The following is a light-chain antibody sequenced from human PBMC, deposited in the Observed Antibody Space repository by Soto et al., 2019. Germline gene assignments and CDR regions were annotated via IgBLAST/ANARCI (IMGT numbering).Light chain of an antibody. CDR1: SSDVGGYNY. CDR3: CSYTSSSTLL. V-gene: IGLV2-14*01. CDR2: DVS. Sequence: QSALTQPASVPGSPGQSITISCTGTSSDVGGYNYVSWYQQHPGKAPKFMIYDVSNRPSGVSYRFSGSKSGNTASLSISGLEAEDEADYCCCSYTSSSTLLFGGGTQVTVL. J-gene: IGLJ2*01.